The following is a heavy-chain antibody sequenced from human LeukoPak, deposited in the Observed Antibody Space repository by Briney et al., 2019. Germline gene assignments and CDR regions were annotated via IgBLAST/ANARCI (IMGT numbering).Heavy chain of an antibody. V-gene: IGHV1-46*01. CDR3: ARDLGGSCIDY. D-gene: IGHD2-15*01. J-gene: IGHJ4*02. Sequence: VSVKVSCKASGYTFTSYYMHWVRQAPGQGLEWMGIVNPSGGSTSYAQKFQGRVTMTRDTSTSTVYMELSSLRSEDTAVYYCARDLGGSCIDYWGQGTLVTVSS. CDR1: GYTFTSYY. CDR2: VNPSGGST.